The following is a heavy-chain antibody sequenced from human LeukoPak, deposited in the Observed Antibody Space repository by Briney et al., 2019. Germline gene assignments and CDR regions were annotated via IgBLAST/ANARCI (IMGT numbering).Heavy chain of an antibody. CDR3: ARDRKIVATIDYYYMDV. J-gene: IGHJ6*03. V-gene: IGHV1-46*01. CDR1: GYTFTSYY. D-gene: IGHD5-12*01. CDR2: INPSGGST. Sequence: ASVKVSCKASGYTFTSYYMHWVRQAPGQGLEWMGIINPSGGSTSYAQKSQGRVTMTRDLSTNTVYMELSGLRSEDTAVYYCARDRKIVATIDYYYMDVWGRGTTVTVSS.